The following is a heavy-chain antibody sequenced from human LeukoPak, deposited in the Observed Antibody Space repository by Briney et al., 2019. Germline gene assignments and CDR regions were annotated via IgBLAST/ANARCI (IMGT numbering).Heavy chain of an antibody. V-gene: IGHV3-30*03. J-gene: IGHJ4*02. CDR2: ISYDGSNK. CDR1: GFTFSSYG. D-gene: IGHD6-19*01. CDR3: ARDLSGWWLD. Sequence: GGSLRLSCAASGFTFSSYGMHWVRQAPGKGLEWVAVISYDGSNKYYADSVKGRFTISRDNAKNSLYLQMNSLRAEDTAVYYCARDLSGWWLDWGQGTLVTVSS.